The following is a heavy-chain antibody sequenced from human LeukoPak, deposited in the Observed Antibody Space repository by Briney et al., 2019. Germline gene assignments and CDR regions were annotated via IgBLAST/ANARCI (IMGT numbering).Heavy chain of an antibody. CDR3: ARWPQKYYYDSSGYPPPYYYYMDV. Sequence: GGSLRLSCAAPGFTFSSYSMNWVRQAPGKGLEWVSSISSSSSYIYYADSVKGRFTISRDNAKNSLYLQMNSLRAEDTAVYYCARWPQKYYYDSSGYPPPYYYYMDVWGKGTTVTVSS. J-gene: IGHJ6*03. D-gene: IGHD3-22*01. CDR2: ISSSSSYI. V-gene: IGHV3-21*01. CDR1: GFTFSSYS.